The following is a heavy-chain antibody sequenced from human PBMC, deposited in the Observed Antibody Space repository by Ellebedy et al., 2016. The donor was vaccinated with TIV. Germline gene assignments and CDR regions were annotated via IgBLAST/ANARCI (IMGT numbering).Heavy chain of an antibody. CDR3: AKLPTVSPGRDWFDP. CDR1: GFTFSRYA. Sequence: ESLKISCAASGFTFSRYAMSWVRQAPGKGLEWVSGIVGGGGGISYADSVKGRFTVSRDNSKSTLYLQMNSLRAEDTAIYYCAKLPTVSPGRDWFDPWGQGTLVTVSS. J-gene: IGHJ5*02. V-gene: IGHV3-23*01. CDR2: IVGGGGGI. D-gene: IGHD4-17*01.